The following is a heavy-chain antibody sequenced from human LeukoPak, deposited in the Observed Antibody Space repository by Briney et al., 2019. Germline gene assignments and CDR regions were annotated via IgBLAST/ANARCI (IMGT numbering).Heavy chain of an antibody. J-gene: IGHJ3*02. Sequence: GASVKVSCKASGGTFSSYAISWVRQAPGQGLEWMGGIIPIFGTANYAQKFQGRVTITADESTSTAYMELSSLRSEDTAVYYCARANYYGSGSSDIWGQGTMVTVSS. CDR1: GGTFSSYA. CDR3: ARANYYGSGSSDI. V-gene: IGHV1-69*13. D-gene: IGHD3-10*01. CDR2: IIPIFGTA.